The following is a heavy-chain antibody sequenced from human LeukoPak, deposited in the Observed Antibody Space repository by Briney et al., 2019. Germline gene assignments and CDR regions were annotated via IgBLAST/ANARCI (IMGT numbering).Heavy chain of an antibody. J-gene: IGHJ4*02. D-gene: IGHD3-22*01. V-gene: IGHV3-30-3*01. CDR3: ARVFQRYYDSSGYINY. Sequence: GGSLRLSCAASGFTFSSYAMHWVRQAPGKGLEWVAVISYDGSNKYYADSVKGRFTISRDNSKNTLYLQMNSLRAEDTAVYYCARVFQRYYDSSGYINYWGQGTLVTVSS. CDR2: ISYDGSNK. CDR1: GFTFSSYA.